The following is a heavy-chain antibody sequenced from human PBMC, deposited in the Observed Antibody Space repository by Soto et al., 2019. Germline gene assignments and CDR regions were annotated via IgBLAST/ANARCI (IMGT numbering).Heavy chain of an antibody. D-gene: IGHD5-18*01. Sequence: SETLSLSCAVSGGSISSSNWWSWVRQPPGKGLEWIGEIYHSGSTNYNPSLKSRVTISVDKSKNQFSLKLSSVTAADTAVYYCARVPPGDSYGFYYYGMDVWGQGTTVTVSS. CDR3: ARVPPGDSYGFYYYGMDV. CDR2: IYHSGST. J-gene: IGHJ6*02. V-gene: IGHV4-4*02. CDR1: GGSISSSNW.